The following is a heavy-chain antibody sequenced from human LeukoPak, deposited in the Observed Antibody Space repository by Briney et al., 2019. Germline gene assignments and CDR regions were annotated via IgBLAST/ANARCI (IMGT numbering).Heavy chain of an antibody. CDR3: ARGAGWYEY. CDR1: GGSINNYY. D-gene: IGHD6-19*01. CDR2: IHYSGST. Sequence: SETLSLTCTVSGGSINNYYWSWLRQPPGKGLERIGYIHYSGSTNYNFSLKSRVTISVDTSKSQFSLKLSSVTAADTAVYHCARGAGWYEYWGQGTLVTVSS. V-gene: IGHV4-59*01. J-gene: IGHJ4*02.